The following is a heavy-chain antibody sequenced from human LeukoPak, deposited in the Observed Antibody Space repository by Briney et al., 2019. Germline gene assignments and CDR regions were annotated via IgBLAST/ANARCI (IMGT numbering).Heavy chain of an antibody. CDR3: AGATSPDYYYYYMGV. Sequence: GGSLRLSCAASGFAFIDYGMSWVRQAPGKRLEWVSHINWNSDSIGYADSVKGRFTISRDNAKNSLYLQMNSLRAEDTALYYCAGATSPDYYYYYMGVWGKGTTVTV. V-gene: IGHV3-20*04. D-gene: IGHD5-12*01. CDR1: GFAFIDYG. CDR2: INWNSDSI. J-gene: IGHJ6*03.